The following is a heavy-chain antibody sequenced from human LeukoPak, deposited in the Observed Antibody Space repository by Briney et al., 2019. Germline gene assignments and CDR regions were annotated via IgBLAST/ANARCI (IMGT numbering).Heavy chain of an antibody. Sequence: SETLSLTCTVSGGSISNGGYYWSWIRQPPGKGLEWIGYIYHSGSTYYNPSLKSRVTIPVDRSKNQFSLKLSSVTAADTAVYYCATTGENIVVVPAAIVAFDVWGQGTMVTVSS. CDR1: GGSISNGGYY. CDR2: IYHSGST. J-gene: IGHJ3*01. CDR3: ATTGENIVVVPAAIVAFDV. D-gene: IGHD2-2*02. V-gene: IGHV4-30-2*01.